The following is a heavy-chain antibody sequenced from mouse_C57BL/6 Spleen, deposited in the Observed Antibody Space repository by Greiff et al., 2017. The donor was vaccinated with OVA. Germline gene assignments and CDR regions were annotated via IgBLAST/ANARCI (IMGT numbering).Heavy chain of an antibody. CDR3: TRYSNLYFDY. Sequence: QVQLKESGAELVRPGASVTLSCKASGYTFTDYEMHWVKQTPVHGLEWIGAIDPETGGTAYNQKFKGKAILTADKSSSTAYMELRSLTSEDSAVYYCTRYSNLYFDYWGQGTTLTVSS. D-gene: IGHD2-5*01. J-gene: IGHJ2*01. V-gene: IGHV1-15*01. CDR1: GYTFTDYE. CDR2: IDPETGGT.